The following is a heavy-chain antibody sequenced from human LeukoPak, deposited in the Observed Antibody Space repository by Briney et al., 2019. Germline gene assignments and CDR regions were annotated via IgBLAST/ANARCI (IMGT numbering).Heavy chain of an antibody. CDR2: INPNSAGT. D-gene: IGHD6-19*01. CDR3: ARGGFGSGWPNL. CDR1: GYTFTGYY. J-gene: IGHJ5*02. Sequence: ASVKVSCKASGYTFTGYYIHWVRQAPGQGLEWMGLINPNSAGTNYAQKFQGRVTMTRDTSISTAYMELSRLRSDDTAVYYCARGGFGSGWPNLWGQGTLVTVSS. V-gene: IGHV1-2*02.